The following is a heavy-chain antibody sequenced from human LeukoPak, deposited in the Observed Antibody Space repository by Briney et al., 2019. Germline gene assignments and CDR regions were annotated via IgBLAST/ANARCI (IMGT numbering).Heavy chain of an antibody. CDR1: GYTFTSYA. CDR3: ARVVVRDGYNYYFDY. V-gene: IGHV1-3*01. D-gene: IGHD5-24*01. J-gene: IGHJ4*02. Sequence: ASVKVSCKASGYTFTSYAMHWVRQAPGQRLEWMGWINAGNGNTNYAQKLQGRVTMTTDTSTSTAYMELSSLRSEDTAVYYCARVVVRDGYNYYFDYWGQGTLVTVSS. CDR2: INAGNGNT.